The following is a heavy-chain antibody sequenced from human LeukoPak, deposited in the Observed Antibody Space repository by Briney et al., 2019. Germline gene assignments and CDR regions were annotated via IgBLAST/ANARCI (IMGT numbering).Heavy chain of an antibody. CDR2: INHSGST. V-gene: IGHV4-34*01. CDR3: ARGRAKYSGSYSYYFDY. CDR1: GGSFSGYY. J-gene: IGHJ4*02. Sequence: SETLSLTCAVYGGSFSGYYWSWIRQPPGKGLEWIGEINHSGSTNYNPSLKSRVTISVDTSKNQFSLKLSSVTAADTAVYYCARGRAKYSGSYSYYFDYWGREPWSPSPQ. D-gene: IGHD1-26*01.